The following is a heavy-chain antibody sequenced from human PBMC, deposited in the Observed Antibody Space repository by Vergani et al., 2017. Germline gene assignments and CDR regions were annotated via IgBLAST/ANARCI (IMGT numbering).Heavy chain of an antibody. CDR1: GFAFRTYG. D-gene: IGHD3-10*01. J-gene: IGHJ4*02. CDR3: ARDYLXFSGSGSPYYFDH. CDR2: IWYDGSNT. Sequence: QVQLVESGGGVVQPGRSLKLSCVASGFAFRTYGMHWVRQAPGKGLEWVAIIWYDGSNTYYADSVKGRFTVSRDNSRNTLFLQMNSLRVEDTAVYYCARDYLXFSGSGSPYYFDHWGQGTQVTVSS. V-gene: IGHV3-33*01.